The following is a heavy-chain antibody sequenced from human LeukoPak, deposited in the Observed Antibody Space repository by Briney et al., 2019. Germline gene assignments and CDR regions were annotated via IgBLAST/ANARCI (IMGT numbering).Heavy chain of an antibody. D-gene: IGHD4-17*01. CDR2: IMPLFGTA. J-gene: IGHJ5*02. CDR3: ARDVHGDYGSGWFDP. V-gene: IGHV1-69*05. CDR1: GGTFNDSA. Sequence: SVKVSCKTSGGTFNDSAISWVRQAPGQGLEWLGGIMPLFGTAGYAQKFQGRVTITKDESTRTVYLELTSLTSDDTAVYYCARDVHGDYGSGWFDPWGQGTLVSVSS.